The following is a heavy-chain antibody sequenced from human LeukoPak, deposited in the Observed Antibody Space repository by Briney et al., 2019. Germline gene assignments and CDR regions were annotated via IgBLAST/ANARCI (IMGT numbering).Heavy chain of an antibody. CDR3: ARAAAAGQQYFQH. D-gene: IGHD6-13*01. J-gene: IGHJ1*01. V-gene: IGHV3-53*01. Sequence: PGGSLRLSCAASGFTVSSNYMSWVRQAPGKGLEWVSVIYSGGSTYYADSVKGRFTISRDNSKNTLYLQMNSLRAEDTAVYYCARAAAAGQQYFQHWGQGTLVTVSS. CDR1: GFTVSSNY. CDR2: IYSGGST.